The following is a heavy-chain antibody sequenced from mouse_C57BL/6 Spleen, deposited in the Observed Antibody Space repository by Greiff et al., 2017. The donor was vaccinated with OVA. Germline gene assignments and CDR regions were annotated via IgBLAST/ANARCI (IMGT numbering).Heavy chain of an antibody. D-gene: IGHD1-1*01. CDR1: GFTFSDYG. V-gene: IGHV5-17*01. CDR3: ARGDYYGSSDWYFDV. CDR2: ISSGSSTI. Sequence: DVQLVESGGGLVKPGGSLKLSCAASGFTFSDYGMHWVRQAPEKGLEWVAYISSGSSTIYYADTVKGRFTISRDNAKNTLFLQMTSLRSEDTAMYYCARGDYYGSSDWYFDVWGTGTTVTVSS. J-gene: IGHJ1*03.